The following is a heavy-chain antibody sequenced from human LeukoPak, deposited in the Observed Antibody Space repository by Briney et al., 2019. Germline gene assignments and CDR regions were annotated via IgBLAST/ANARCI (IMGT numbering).Heavy chain of an antibody. CDR2: MNPNSGNT. CDR1: GYTFTSYD. V-gene: IGHV1-8*01. CDR3: ARGLGSSGWYHFDY. J-gene: IGHJ4*02. D-gene: IGHD6-19*01. Sequence: ASVKVSCKASGYTFTSYDINWVQQATGQGLEWMGWMNPNSGNTGYAQKFQGRVTMTRNTSISTAYVELSSLRSEDTAVYYCARGLGSSGWYHFDYWGQGTLVTVSS.